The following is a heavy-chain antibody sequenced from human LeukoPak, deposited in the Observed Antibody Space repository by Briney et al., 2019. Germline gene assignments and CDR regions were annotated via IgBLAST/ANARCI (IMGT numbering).Heavy chain of an antibody. J-gene: IGHJ5*02. V-gene: IGHV4-61*02. Sequence: SETLSLTCTVSGGSISSGSYYWSWIRQPAGKGLEWIGRIYTSGSTNYNPSLKSRVTISVDTSKNQFSLKLSSVTAADTAVYYCARTQYYYDSSGYSTGGFDPWGQGTLVTVSS. CDR1: GGSISSGSYY. D-gene: IGHD3-22*01. CDR3: ARTQYYYDSSGYSTGGFDP. CDR2: IYTSGST.